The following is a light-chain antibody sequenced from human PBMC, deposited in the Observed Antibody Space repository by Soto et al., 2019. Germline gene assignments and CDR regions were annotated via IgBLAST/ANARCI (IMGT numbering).Light chain of an antibody. CDR2: GAS. CDR1: QSVSTY. V-gene: IGKV3-11*01. J-gene: IGKJ2*01. Sequence: EIVLTQSPATLSLSPGERATLSCRASQSVSTYLAWYQQKPGQAPRLLIYGASNRDTGIPARFSGSGSGTDFALTITSREPEDFAVYYCRQRGNWPLYTFGQGTKLEIK. CDR3: RQRGNWPLYT.